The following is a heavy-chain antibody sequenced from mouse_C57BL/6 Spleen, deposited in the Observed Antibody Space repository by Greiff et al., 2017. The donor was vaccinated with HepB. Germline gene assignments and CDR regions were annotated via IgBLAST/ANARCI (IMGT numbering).Heavy chain of an antibody. CDR2: IYPGDGDT. V-gene: IGHV1-82*01. D-gene: IGHD4-1*02. Sequence: QVQLKQSGPELVKPGASVKISCKASGYAFSSSWMNWVKQRPGKGLEWIGRIYPGDGDTNYNGKFKGKATLTADKSSSTAYMQLSSLTSEDSAVYFCARSHQLCPFAYWGQGTLVTVSA. J-gene: IGHJ3*01. CDR1: GYAFSSSW. CDR3: ARSHQLCPFAY.